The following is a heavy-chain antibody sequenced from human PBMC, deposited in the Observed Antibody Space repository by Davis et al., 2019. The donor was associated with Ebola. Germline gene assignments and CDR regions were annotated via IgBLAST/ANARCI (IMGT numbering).Heavy chain of an antibody. CDR3: ARDTVTDGYYHYYGMDV. V-gene: IGHV3-48*02. Sequence: PGGSLRLSCAASGFTFSSYSMNWVRQAPGKGLEWVSYISSSSNTIYYADSVKGRFTISRDNAKNSLYLQMNSLRDEDTAVYYCARDTVTDGYYHYYGMDVWGQGTTVTVSS. CDR1: GFTFSSYS. J-gene: IGHJ6*02. CDR2: ISSSSNTI. D-gene: IGHD4-17*01.